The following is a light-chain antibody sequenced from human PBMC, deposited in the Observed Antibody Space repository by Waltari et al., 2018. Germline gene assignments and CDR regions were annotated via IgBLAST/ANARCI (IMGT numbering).Light chain of an antibody. CDR3: SSYTSSSTLV. J-gene: IGLJ1*01. CDR1: ISEVGGYHY. CDR2: EVS. V-gene: IGLV2-14*01. Sequence: QSALTQPASVSGSPGQSITISCTGTISEVGGYHYVSWYQQHPGKAPKLMIYEVSHRTSGVSNRFSGSKSGNTASLTISGLQAEDEADYYCSSYTSSSTLVFGTGTKVTVL.